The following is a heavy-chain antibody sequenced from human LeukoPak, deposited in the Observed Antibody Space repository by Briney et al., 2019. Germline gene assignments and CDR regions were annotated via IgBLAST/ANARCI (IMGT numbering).Heavy chain of an antibody. CDR3: ARVFSGDSYYDSSGYYQALYY. CDR2: INPNSGGT. Sequence: ASVKVSCKASGYTLTGYYMHWVRQAPGQGLEWMGWINPNSGGTNYAQKFQGRVTMTRDTSISTAYMELSRLRSDDTAVYYCARVFSGDSYYDSSGYYQALYYWGQGTLVTVSS. J-gene: IGHJ4*02. D-gene: IGHD3-22*01. V-gene: IGHV1-2*02. CDR1: GYTLTGYY.